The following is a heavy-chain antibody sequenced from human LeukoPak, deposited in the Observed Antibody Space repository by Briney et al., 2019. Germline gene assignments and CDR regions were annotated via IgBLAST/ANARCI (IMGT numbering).Heavy chain of an antibody. V-gene: IGHV4-38-2*02. CDR1: GYSISSGYY. D-gene: IGHD3-22*01. Sequence: SETLSLTCTVSGYSISSGYYWGWFRQPPGKGLEWIGSIYHSGSTYYNPSLKSRVTISVDTSKNQFSLKLSSVTAADTAVYYCGGRGHYYDSSGPFDYWGQGTLVTVSS. J-gene: IGHJ4*02. CDR3: GGRGHYYDSSGPFDY. CDR2: IYHSGST.